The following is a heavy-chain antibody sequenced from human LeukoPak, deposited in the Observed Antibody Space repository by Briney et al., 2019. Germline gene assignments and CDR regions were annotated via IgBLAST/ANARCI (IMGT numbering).Heavy chain of an antibody. D-gene: IGHD3-10*01. Sequence: GGSLRLSCAASGLTFSNYNMNWVRQAPGKGLEWVSSISTSGRYIYYANSMKGRFNISRDNAKNSLYVQMNSLRVEDSAVYYCATDLIHYYASGAKTWGQGTLVTVSS. CDR2: ISTSGRYI. V-gene: IGHV3-21*01. CDR3: ATDLIHYYASGAKT. CDR1: GLTFSNYN. J-gene: IGHJ5*02.